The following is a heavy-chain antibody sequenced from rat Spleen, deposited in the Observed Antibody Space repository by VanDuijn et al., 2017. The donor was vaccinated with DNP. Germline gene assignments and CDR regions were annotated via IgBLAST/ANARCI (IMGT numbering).Heavy chain of an antibody. CDR1: GFTFSSYG. V-gene: IGHV5-19*01. D-gene: IGHD1-11*01. CDR3: TTDFERGY. CDR2: ISASGGST. J-gene: IGHJ2*01. Sequence: EVQLVASGGGSVQPGRSLKLSCAAPGFTFSSYGMAWVRQAPKKGLAWVASISASGGSTSYRDSVKDRFTISRDNAKSTLYLQMDSLRSEDTATYYCTTDFERGYWGQGVMVTVSS.